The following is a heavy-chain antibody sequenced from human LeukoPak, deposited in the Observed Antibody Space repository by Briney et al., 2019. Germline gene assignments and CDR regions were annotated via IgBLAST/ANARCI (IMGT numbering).Heavy chain of an antibody. CDR2: INHSGST. Sequence: SETLSLTCAVYGGSFSGYYWSWIRQPPGKGLEWIGEINHSGSTNYNPSLKSRVAISVDTSKNQLSLKLSSVTAADTAVYYCARGSSGWPNYFDYWGQGTLVTVSS. V-gene: IGHV4-34*01. CDR3: ARGSSGWPNYFDY. D-gene: IGHD6-19*01. CDR1: GGSFSGYY. J-gene: IGHJ4*02.